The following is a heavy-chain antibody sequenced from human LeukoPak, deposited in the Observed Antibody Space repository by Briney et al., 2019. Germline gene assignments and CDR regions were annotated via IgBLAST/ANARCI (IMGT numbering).Heavy chain of an antibody. J-gene: IGHJ4*02. Sequence: ETLSLTCTVSGGSISSGGYYWSWVRQAPGTGLEWLSSIGSTGAYIFYADSVKGRFTISRDNAKNSLYLQMNSLRAEDTAIYYCARDRWELLRSVDYWGQGTLVAVSS. CDR2: IGSTGAYI. V-gene: IGHV3-21*01. CDR3: ARDRWELLRSVDY. CDR1: GGSISSGGYY. D-gene: IGHD2-15*01.